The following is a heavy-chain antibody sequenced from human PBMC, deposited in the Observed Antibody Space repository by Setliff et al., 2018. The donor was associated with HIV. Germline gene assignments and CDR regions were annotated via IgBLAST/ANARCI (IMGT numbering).Heavy chain of an antibody. D-gene: IGHD1-26*01. V-gene: IGHV3-7*01. J-gene: IGHJ4*02. CDR1: GFTFSPHW. CDR2: INQDGSKK. CDR3: ARDSGTTMGASGPGY. Sequence: PGGSLRLSCVGSGFTFSPHWIIWVRQAPGKGLEWVANINQDGSKKYYVDSVKGRFTISRDNAKNSLYLQMNSLTADDTAVYYCARDSGTTMGASGPGYWGQGTLVTVSS.